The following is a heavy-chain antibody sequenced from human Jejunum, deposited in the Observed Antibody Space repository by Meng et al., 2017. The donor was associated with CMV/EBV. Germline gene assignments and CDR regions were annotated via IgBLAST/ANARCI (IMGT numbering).Heavy chain of an antibody. CDR2: IKSKSDGAIT. J-gene: IGHJ6*02. D-gene: IGHD3/OR15-3a*01. CDR3: ATSGLNYYGIDV. Sequence: SGLIFRITWMTLVRRVPGKGLEWLGRIKSKSDGAITNYPTPLQGRVTISRDDSRNTLYLEMNALTTEDTGVYYCATSGLNYYGIDVWSRGTTVTVSS. CDR1: GLIFRITW. V-gene: IGHV3-15*05.